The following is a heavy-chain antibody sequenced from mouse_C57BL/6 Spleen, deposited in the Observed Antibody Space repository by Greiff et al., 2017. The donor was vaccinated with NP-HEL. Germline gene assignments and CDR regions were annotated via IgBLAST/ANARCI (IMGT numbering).Heavy chain of an antibody. CDR1: GYTFTDYE. CDR3: GYAMDY. CDR2: IDPETGGT. J-gene: IGHJ4*01. V-gene: IGHV1-15*01. Sequence: QVQLQQSGAELVRPGASVTLSCKASGYTFTDYEMHWVKQTPVHGLEWIGAIDPETGGTAYNQKFKGTAILTADKSSSTAYMELRSLTSEDSAVYYSGYAMDYWGQGTSVTVSS.